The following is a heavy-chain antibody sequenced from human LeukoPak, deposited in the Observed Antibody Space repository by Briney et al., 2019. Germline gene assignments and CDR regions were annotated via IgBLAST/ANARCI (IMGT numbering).Heavy chain of an antibody. CDR1: GGSISSSSYY. V-gene: IGHV4-39*01. Sequence: SETLSLTCTVSGGSISSSSYYWGWIHQAPGKGLQWIGSIYYSGSTYYNPSLKSRVTISVDTSKNQFSLKLSSVTAADTAVYYCSNWNQEGYYFDYWGQGTLVTVSS. CDR3: SNWNQEGYYFDY. CDR2: IYYSGST. J-gene: IGHJ4*02. D-gene: IGHD1-20*01.